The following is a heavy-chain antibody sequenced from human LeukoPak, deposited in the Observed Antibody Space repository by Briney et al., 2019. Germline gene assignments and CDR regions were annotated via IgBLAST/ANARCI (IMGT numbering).Heavy chain of an antibody. CDR3: AKDRYYDSSGYPYYYGMDV. V-gene: IGHV3-30*18. Sequence: PGGSLRLSCAASGFTFSSYGMHWVRQAPGKGLELVAVISYDGSNKYYADSVKGRFTISRDNSKNTLYLQMNSLRAEDTAVYYCAKDRYYDSSGYPYYYGMDVWGQGTTVTVSS. CDR1: GFTFSSYG. D-gene: IGHD3-22*01. J-gene: IGHJ6*02. CDR2: ISYDGSNK.